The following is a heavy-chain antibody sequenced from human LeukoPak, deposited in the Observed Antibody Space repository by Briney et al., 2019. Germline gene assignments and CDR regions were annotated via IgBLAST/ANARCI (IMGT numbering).Heavy chain of an antibody. J-gene: IGHJ5*02. V-gene: IGHV4-39*07. CDR2: IYYSGST. CDR3: ARWSDYGESYWFDP. Sequence: PSETLSLTCTVSGGSISSSSYYWGWIRQPPGKGLEWIGSIYYSGSTYYNPSLKSRVTISVDKSKNQFSLKLSSVTAADTAVYYCARWSDYGESYWFDPWGQGTLVTVSS. CDR1: GGSISSSSYY. D-gene: IGHD4-17*01.